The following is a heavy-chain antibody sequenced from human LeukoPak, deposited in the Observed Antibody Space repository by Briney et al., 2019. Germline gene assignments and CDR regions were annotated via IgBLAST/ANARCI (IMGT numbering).Heavy chain of an antibody. D-gene: IGHD3-3*01. J-gene: IGHJ6*02. CDR3: ARELPLTIFGVANGMDV. CDR1: GFVFSSYD. Sequence: GGSLRLSCAASGFVFSSYDMNWVRQAPGKGLEWVSCFKSSSYIYYADSVRGRFTISRDNAKNSLYLQMNSLRAEDTAVYYCARELPLTIFGVANGMDVWGQGTTVIVSS. CDR2: FKSSSYI. V-gene: IGHV3-21*01.